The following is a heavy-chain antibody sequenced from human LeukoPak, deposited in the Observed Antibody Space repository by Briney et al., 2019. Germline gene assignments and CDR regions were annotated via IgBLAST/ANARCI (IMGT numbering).Heavy chain of an antibody. CDR3: ARASVDTLNTIDY. CDR2: IIPIFGTA. D-gene: IGHD5-18*01. CDR1: GGTFSSYA. V-gene: IGHV1-69*06. J-gene: IGHJ4*02. Sequence: GSSVKVSCKASGGTFSSYAISCVRQAPGQGLEWMGGIIPIFGTANYAQKLQGRVTITADKSTSTAYMELSSLRSEDTAVYYCARASVDTLNTIDYWGQGTLVTVSS.